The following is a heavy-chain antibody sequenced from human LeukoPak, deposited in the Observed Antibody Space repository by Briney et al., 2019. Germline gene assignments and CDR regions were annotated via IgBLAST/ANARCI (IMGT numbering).Heavy chain of an antibody. V-gene: IGHV4-39*01. CDR2: IYYSGST. J-gene: IGHJ6*03. D-gene: IGHD2-2*01. CDR1: GGSISSSSYY. CDR3: AIAVVPAAIPYYYYYMDV. Sequence: PSETLSLTCTVSGGSISSSSYYWGWIRQPPGKGLEWIGSIYYSGSTYYNPSLKSRVTISVDTSKNQFSLKLSSVTAADTAVYYCAIAVVPAAIPYYYYYMDVWGKGTTVTISS.